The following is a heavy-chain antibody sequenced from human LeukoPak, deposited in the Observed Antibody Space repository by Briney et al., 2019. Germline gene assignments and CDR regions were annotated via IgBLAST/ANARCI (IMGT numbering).Heavy chain of an antibody. CDR2: ISTYNGNT. J-gene: IGHJ4*02. Sequence: ASVKVSCKASGYTFTTYDFSWVRQAPGQGLEWMGWISTYNGNTNYAQKFQGRVTMTTDTSTSTAYMELRSLRSDDTAVYYCARDYYDSSGYYHFDYWGQGTLVTVSS. CDR1: GYTFTTYD. CDR3: ARDYYDSSGYYHFDY. D-gene: IGHD3-22*01. V-gene: IGHV1-18*01.